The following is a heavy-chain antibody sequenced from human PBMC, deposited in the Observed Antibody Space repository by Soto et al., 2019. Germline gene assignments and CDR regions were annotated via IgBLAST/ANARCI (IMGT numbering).Heavy chain of an antibody. J-gene: IGHJ4*02. V-gene: IGHV3-74*01. CDR1: GFTFNNYW. CDR2: IKTDGSSP. D-gene: IGHD3-10*01. CDR3: ARDRIAGSGSCDN. Sequence: EVLLVESGGGLVHPGGSLRLSCVASGFTFNNYWMHWVRQVPGKGLVWVSRIKTDGSSPNYAHSVDGRFSISSDNAKNTLYLQMNSLRAEDTAVYYCARDRIAGSGSCDNWGQGTLVTVSS.